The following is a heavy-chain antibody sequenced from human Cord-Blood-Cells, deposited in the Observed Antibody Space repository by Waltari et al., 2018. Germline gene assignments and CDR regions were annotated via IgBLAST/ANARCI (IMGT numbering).Heavy chain of an antibody. J-gene: IGHJ6*02. D-gene: IGHD3-3*01. CDR2: IYHSGST. V-gene: IGHV4-38-2*01. CDR1: GYSISSGYY. Sequence: QVQLQESGPGLVKPSETLSLTCAVSGYSISSGYYWGWIRQPPGQGLEWIGSIYHSGSTCYNPSLSRRFTISVDTTKNQFSRKLSSVTAADTAVYYCARYYDLWSGYYYYYYYGMDVWGQGTTVTVSS. CDR3: ARYYDLWSGYYYYYYYGMDV.